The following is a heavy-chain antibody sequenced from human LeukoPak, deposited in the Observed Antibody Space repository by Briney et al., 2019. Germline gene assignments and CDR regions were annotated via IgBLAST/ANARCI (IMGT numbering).Heavy chain of an antibody. CDR1: GASISRYF. CDR3: ARGDDYKSTLFDY. D-gene: IGHD5-12*01. Sequence: PSETLSLTCTFSGASISRYFWNWIRQPPAQELEWMGYISSGGSTNYNPSLKRRVTISIDTSKNQFSLKLTSATAADTAVYYCARGDDYKSTLFDYWGQGTLVTVSS. J-gene: IGHJ4*02. CDR2: ISSGGST. V-gene: IGHV4-59*01.